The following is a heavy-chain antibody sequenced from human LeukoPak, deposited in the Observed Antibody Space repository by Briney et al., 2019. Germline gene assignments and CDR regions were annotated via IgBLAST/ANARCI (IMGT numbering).Heavy chain of an antibody. CDR2: INPSGGST. Sequence: ASVKVSCKASGYTFTSYYMHWVRQAPGQGLEWMGIINPSGGSTSYAQKFQGRVTMTRDTSTSTVYMELSSLRSEDTAVYYCARDWGYCSSTSCYRFTQGFDYWGQGTLVTVSS. D-gene: IGHD2-2*01. J-gene: IGHJ4*02. V-gene: IGHV1-46*01. CDR3: ARDWGYCSSTSCYRFTQGFDY. CDR1: GYTFTSYY.